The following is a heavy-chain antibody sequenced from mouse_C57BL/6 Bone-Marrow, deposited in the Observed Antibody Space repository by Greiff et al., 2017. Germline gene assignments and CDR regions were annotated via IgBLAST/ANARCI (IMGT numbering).Heavy chain of an antibody. Sequence: EVQVVESGGGLVKPGGSLKLSCAASGFTFSSYAMSWVRQTPEKRLEWVATISDGGSYTYYPDNVKGRFTISRDNAKNNLYLQMSHLKSEDTAMYDGARDRYLAWFAYWGQGTLVTVSA. D-gene: IGHD5-1-1*01. CDR1: GFTFSSYA. J-gene: IGHJ3*01. CDR2: ISDGGSYT. V-gene: IGHV5-4*01. CDR3: ARDRYLAWFAY.